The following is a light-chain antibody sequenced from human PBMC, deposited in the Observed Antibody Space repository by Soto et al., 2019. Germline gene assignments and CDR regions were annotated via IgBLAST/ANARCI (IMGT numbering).Light chain of an antibody. V-gene: IGKV1-5*03. Sequence: DIQVTQSPSTLSSSGGDRVSINCLGSQIISAWLAWYQQKPGKAPRLLIYKASTLEIEVPSRFSGSGSGTEFTLTISSLQPDDVATYYCQQYNDYSWTFGKGTKVDIK. J-gene: IGKJ1*01. CDR2: KAS. CDR3: QQYNDYSWT. CDR1: QIISAW.